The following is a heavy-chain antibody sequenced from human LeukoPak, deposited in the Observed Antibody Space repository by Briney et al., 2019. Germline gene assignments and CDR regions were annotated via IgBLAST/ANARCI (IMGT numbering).Heavy chain of an antibody. J-gene: IGHJ5*02. CDR2: IYYSGTT. Sequence: PSETLSLTCIVSGGSISSYYWNWIRQPPGKGLEWVGNIYYSGTTKYNPSLKSRVTISVNMSKYQFSLKLTSVTATDTAVYYCARSESSGYYEWFDPWGQGTPVTVSS. CDR3: ARSESSGYYEWFDP. D-gene: IGHD3-22*01. CDR1: GGSISSYY. V-gene: IGHV4-59*08.